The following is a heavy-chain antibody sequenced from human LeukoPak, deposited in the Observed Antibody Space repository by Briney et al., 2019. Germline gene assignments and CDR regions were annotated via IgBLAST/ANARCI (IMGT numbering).Heavy chain of an antibody. CDR1: GGSMSSYY. J-gene: IGHJ6*02. D-gene: IGHD3-22*01. Sequence: SETLSLTCTVSGGSMSSYYWSWTRQPPGKGLEWIGYISYSGSTNYNPSLKSRVTISVDTSKNHFSLRLSSVTAADTAVYYCARDRRYYDTSGTVYYDAMDVWGQGTTVTVSS. CDR3: ARDRRYYDTSGTVYYDAMDV. V-gene: IGHV4-59*01. CDR2: ISYSGST.